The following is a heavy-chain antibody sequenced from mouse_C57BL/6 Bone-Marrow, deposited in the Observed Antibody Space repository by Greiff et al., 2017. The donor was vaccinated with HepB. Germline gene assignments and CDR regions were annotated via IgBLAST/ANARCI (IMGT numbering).Heavy chain of an antibody. CDR2: IYPGGGYT. Sequence: QVQLQQSGAELVRPGTSVKMSCKASGYTFTNYWIGWAKQRPGHGLEWIGDIYPGGGYTNYNEKFKGKATLTADKPSSTAYMQFSSLTSEDSAIYYCARRRGYYDFDYWGQGTTLTVSS. J-gene: IGHJ2*01. D-gene: IGHD2-3*01. CDR1: GYTFTNYW. CDR3: ARRRGYYDFDY. V-gene: IGHV1-63*01.